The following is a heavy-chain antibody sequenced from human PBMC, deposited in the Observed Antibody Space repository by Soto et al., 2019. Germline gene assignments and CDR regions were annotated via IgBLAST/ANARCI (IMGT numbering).Heavy chain of an antibody. CDR1: GFTFSTHA. CDR2: ITNTGITT. J-gene: IGHJ4*02. Sequence: GGSLRLSCAASGFTFSTHALSWVRQAPGKGLEWLSSITNTGITTHYADSVRGRFTISRENSRNTLHLQMNNLRVDDTAVYYCATGFDYGDANHIDDWGQGTLVTVSS. CDR3: ATGFDYGDANHIDD. V-gene: IGHV3-23*01. D-gene: IGHD4-17*01.